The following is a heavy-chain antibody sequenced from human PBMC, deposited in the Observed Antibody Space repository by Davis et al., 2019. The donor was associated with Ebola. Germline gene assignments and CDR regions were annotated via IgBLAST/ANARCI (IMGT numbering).Heavy chain of an antibody. J-gene: IGHJ6*02. Sequence: SVKVSCKASGYTFSIYGISWVRQAPGQGLEWMGGIIPIFGTANYAQKFQGRVTITADESTSTAYMELSSLRFEDTAVYYCARERGSSFIYYYYGMDVWGQGTTVTVSS. CDR3: ARERGSSFIYYYYGMDV. CDR1: GYTFSIYG. D-gene: IGHD5-12*01. V-gene: IGHV1-69*13. CDR2: IIPIFGTA.